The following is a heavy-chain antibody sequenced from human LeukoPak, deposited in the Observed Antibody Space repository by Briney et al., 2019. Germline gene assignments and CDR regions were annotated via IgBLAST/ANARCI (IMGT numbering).Heavy chain of an antibody. CDR1: GGSFSGPY. Sequence: SETLSLTCTVSGGSFSGPYWSWIRQTPGKGLEWIGYIYHNGDTRYNPSLRSRVTMSVDTSKNQFSLKLNSVTTADTAVYYCARDGYGPTDYWGKGSLVTVSS. D-gene: IGHD5-18*01. V-gene: IGHV4-59*11. J-gene: IGHJ4*02. CDR3: ARDGYGPTDY. CDR2: IYHNGDT.